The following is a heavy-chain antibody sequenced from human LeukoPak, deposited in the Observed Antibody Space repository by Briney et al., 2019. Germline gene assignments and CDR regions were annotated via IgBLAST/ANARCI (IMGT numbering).Heavy chain of an antibody. J-gene: IGHJ4*02. CDR2: ISWNSGSI. CDR1: GFTFDDYA. D-gene: IGHD1-26*01. CDR3: AKDMGEVGAVDY. Sequence: GRSLRLSCAASGFTFDDYAMHWVRQAPGKGLEWVSGISWNSGSIGYADSVKGRFTISRDNAKNSLYLQMNSLRAEDTALYYCAKDMGEVGAVDYWGQGTLVTVSS. V-gene: IGHV3-9*01.